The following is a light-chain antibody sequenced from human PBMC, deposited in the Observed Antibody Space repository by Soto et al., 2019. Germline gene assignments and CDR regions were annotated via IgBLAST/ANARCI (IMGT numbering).Light chain of an antibody. CDR3: QQYSNLIT. Sequence: DIQMSQCASCVSAGLGDRVCGTFQASQDVSNYLNWYQQKLGKAPKXLIYDASNLETGVPSRFSGSGSGTYFSFTISSLQPEDFATYYCQQYSNLITFGQGTRLEIK. CDR1: QDVSNY. CDR2: DAS. J-gene: IGKJ5*01. V-gene: IGKV1-33*01.